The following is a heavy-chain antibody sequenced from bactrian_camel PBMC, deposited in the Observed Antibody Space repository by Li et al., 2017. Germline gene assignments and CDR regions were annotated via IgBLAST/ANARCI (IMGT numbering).Heavy chain of an antibody. V-gene: IGHV3S57*01. Sequence: HVQLVESGGGSVQAGGSLSLSCATSGYTFSSLCMGWFRQAPGKEREGVARLDSAGSRRYADSVKGRFTISKDNAKSTLYLQMNSLKPEDTAVYYCAAKMIEGSCSVVSAIDLWGKGTQVTVS. D-gene: IGHD1*01. CDR2: LDSAGSR. CDR1: GYTFSSLC. J-gene: IGHJ7*01.